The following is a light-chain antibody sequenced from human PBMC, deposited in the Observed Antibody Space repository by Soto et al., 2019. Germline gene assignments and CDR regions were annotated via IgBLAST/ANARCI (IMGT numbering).Light chain of an antibody. V-gene: IGKV3-15*01. CDR2: GAS. CDR1: QSISDT. J-gene: IGKJ1*01. CDR3: QKYNNWPWK. Sequence: EIVMTQSPATLSVSPLGIATLSFRASQSISDTLAWYQQKPGQAPRLLIHGASTRAPGFPARFSGSGSGTDFTLTISSLQSEDFAVYYCQKYNNWPWKFGQGTKVDIK.